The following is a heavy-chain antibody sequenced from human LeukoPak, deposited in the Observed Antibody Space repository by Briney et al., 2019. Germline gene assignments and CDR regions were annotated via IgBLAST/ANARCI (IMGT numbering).Heavy chain of an antibody. CDR2: MNPNSGNT. Sequence: ASVKVSCKASGYTFTSYDINWVRQATGQGLEWMGWMNPNSGNTGYAQKFQGRVTITRNTSISTAYMELSSLRSEDTAVYYCERDRQLWTFDYWGQRTLVTVSS. CDR3: ERDRQLWTFDY. J-gene: IGHJ4*02. D-gene: IGHD5-18*01. CDR1: GYTFTSYD. V-gene: IGHV1-8*03.